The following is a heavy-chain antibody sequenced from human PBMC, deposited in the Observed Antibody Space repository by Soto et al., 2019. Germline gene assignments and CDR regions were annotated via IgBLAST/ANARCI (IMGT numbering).Heavy chain of an antibody. J-gene: IGHJ4*02. Sequence: GGSLRLSCAASGFTFSSYGMHWVRQAPGKGLEWVAVISYDGSNKYYADSVKGRFTISRDNSKNTLYLQMNSLRAEDTAVYYCQTYYYDSSGSQTSAQVYYFDYWGQGTLVTVSS. CDR1: GFTFSSYG. V-gene: IGHV3-30*03. CDR3: QTYYYDSSGSQTSAQVYYFDY. D-gene: IGHD3-22*01. CDR2: ISYDGSNK.